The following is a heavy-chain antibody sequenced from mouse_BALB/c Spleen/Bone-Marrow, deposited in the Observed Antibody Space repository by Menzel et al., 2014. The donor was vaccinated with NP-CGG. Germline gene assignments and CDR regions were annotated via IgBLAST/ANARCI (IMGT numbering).Heavy chain of an antibody. CDR1: GYTFTSYW. Sequence: VQLQQSGVEPVKPGASVKLSCKAYGYTFTSYWMHWVKQRPGQGLEWIGEINPSNGRTNYNEKSKSKATLTVDKSSSTAYMQLSSLTSEDSAVYYCARCYYCNYFDFWGQRPPPTIS. D-gene: IGHD2-1*01. CDR2: INPSNGRT. CDR3: ARCYYCNYFDF. J-gene: IGHJ2*01. V-gene: IGHV1S81*02.